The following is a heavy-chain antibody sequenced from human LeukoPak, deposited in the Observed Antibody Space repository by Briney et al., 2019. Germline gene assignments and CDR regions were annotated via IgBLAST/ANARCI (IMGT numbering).Heavy chain of an antibody. J-gene: IGHJ4*02. Sequence: GGSLRLSCSASGFTLSTYAMHWVRQAPGKGLEHVSVISGNGGSTYYADSVKGRFTISRDTSKNTLYLQLNSLRAEDTAVYYCAKGAGNFDWSYHDYWGQGTLVTVSS. CDR1: GFTLSTYA. CDR2: ISGNGGST. CDR3: AKGAGNFDWSYHDY. V-gene: IGHV3-64*04. D-gene: IGHD3-9*01.